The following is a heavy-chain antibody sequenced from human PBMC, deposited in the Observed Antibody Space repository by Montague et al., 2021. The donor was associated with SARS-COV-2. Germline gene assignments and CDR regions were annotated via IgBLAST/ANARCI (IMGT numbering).Heavy chain of an antibody. V-gene: IGHV4-61*09. CDR1: GGSISSGSYY. Sequence: TLSLTCTVSGGSISSGSYYWSWIRQPAGKGLEWIGHIYTSGTTGYSFSLKSRVTISVDTSKNQFSLKLTSVTAADTAVYYCARAHSGSWAHLDNWGQGSLVTVSS. CDR2: IYTSGTT. D-gene: IGHD5-12*01. J-gene: IGHJ4*02. CDR3: ARAHSGSWAHLDN.